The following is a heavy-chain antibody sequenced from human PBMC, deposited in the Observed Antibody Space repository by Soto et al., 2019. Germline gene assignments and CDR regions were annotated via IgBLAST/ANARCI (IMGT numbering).Heavy chain of an antibody. CDR1: GGSISSYY. V-gene: IGHV4-59*08. Sequence: QVQLQESGPGLVKPSETLSLTCTVSGGSISSYYWSWIRQPPGKGLEWIGYIDYSGSTNYNPSLKRRVTISVDTSKTQFSLKLSSVAAADTAVYYCARRYGGILDYWGQGTLVTVSS. J-gene: IGHJ4*02. CDR3: ARRYGGILDY. D-gene: IGHD1-26*01. CDR2: IDYSGST.